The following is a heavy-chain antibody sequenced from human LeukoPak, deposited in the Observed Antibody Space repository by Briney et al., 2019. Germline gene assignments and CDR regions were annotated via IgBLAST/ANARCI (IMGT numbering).Heavy chain of an antibody. D-gene: IGHD5-24*01. CDR3: ARHPPPDGYNAYYFDY. V-gene: IGHV4-4*09. CDR2: IYTNGST. Sequence: SETLSLTCTVSGGSISSYYWSWIRQPPGKGLEWIGYIYTNGSTNYNPSLKSRVTISVDTSKNQFSLKLSSVTAADTAVYYCARHPPPDGYNAYYFDYWGQGTLVTVSS. CDR1: GGSISSYY. J-gene: IGHJ4*02.